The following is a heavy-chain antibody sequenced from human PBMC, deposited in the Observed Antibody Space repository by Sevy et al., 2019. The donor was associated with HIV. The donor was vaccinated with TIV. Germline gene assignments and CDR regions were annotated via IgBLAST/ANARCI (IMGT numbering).Heavy chain of an antibody. CDR3: ARRNDFDI. Sequence: SETLSLTCTVSGGSINSDHWSRIRQPPGKGLEWIGYVYYTGGTNYNPSLKNRVTISVDRTKNQFSLKLTSVTAADTAGYYCARRNDFDIWGQGTMVTVSS. V-gene: IGHV4-59*08. J-gene: IGHJ3*02. CDR1: GGSINSDH. CDR2: VYYTGGT.